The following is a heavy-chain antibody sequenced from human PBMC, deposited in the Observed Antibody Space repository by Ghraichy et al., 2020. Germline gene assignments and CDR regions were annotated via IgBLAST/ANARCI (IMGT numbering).Heavy chain of an antibody. D-gene: IGHD3-3*02. J-gene: IGHJ4*02. CDR1: GGSVSSGTYY. CDR2: IHYSGNT. CDR3: ARIRGYFDY. Sequence: SETLSLTCTVSGGSVSSGTYYWSWIRQPPGKGLEWIGFIHYSGNTNSKSSLTSRLTISVDTSKNQFSLKLSSVTAADPAVYYCARIRGYFDYWGQGTLVTVSP. V-gene: IGHV4-61*01.